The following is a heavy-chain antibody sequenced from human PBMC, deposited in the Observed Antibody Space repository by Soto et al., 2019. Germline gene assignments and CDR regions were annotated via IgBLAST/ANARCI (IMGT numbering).Heavy chain of an antibody. CDR1: GGSISSGGYY. CDR2: IYYSGST. CDR3: ARAKTYYYDSSGYYLLDQ. V-gene: IGHV4-31*03. D-gene: IGHD3-22*01. Sequence: PSETLSLTCTVSGGSISSGGYYWSWIRQHPGKGLEWIGYIYYSGSTYYNPSPKSRVTISVDTSKNQFSLKLSSVTAADTAVYYCARAKTYYYDSSGYYLLDQWGQGTLVTVSS. J-gene: IGHJ4*02.